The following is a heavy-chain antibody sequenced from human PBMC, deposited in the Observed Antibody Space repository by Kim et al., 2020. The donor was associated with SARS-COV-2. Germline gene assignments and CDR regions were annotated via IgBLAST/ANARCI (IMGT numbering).Heavy chain of an antibody. CDR3: ARWTDYSTFNYYYGMDV. CDR2: IYHSGST. Sequence: SETLSLTCAVSGGSISSSNWWSWVRQPPGKGLEWIGEIYHSGSTNYNPSLKSRVTISVDKSKNQFSLKLSSVTAADTAVYYCARWTDYSTFNYYYGMDVWGQGTTVTVSS. J-gene: IGHJ6*02. D-gene: IGHD4-17*01. CDR1: GGSISSSNW. V-gene: IGHV4-4*02.